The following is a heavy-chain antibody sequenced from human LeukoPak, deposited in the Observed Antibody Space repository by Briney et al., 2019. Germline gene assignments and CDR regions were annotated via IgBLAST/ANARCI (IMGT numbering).Heavy chain of an antibody. CDR2: INHSGST. V-gene: IGHV4-34*01. D-gene: IGHD5-18*01. J-gene: IGHJ4*02. Sequence: SETLSLTCAVYGGSVSDYYWSWIRQPPGKGLEWIGEINHSGSTNYNPSLKSRVTISVDTSKNQFSLKLSSVTAADTAVYYCARGYLKSKQLWFNYWGQGTLVTVSS. CDR1: GGSVSDYY. CDR3: ARGYLKSKQLWFNY.